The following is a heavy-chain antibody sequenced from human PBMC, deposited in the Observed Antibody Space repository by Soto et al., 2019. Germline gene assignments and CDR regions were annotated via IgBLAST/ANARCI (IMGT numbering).Heavy chain of an antibody. V-gene: IGHV4-61*08. Sequence: SEALSLTCTVSGGSINRGDYYWSLIRQAPGKGLEWIGYIYYSGSTNYNPSLKSRVTISVDTSKNQFSLKLSSVTAADTAVYYCAREVVAAKSNWFDPWGQGTLVTVSS. CDR1: GGSINRGDYY. J-gene: IGHJ5*02. CDR2: IYYSGST. D-gene: IGHD2-15*01. CDR3: AREVVAAKSNWFDP.